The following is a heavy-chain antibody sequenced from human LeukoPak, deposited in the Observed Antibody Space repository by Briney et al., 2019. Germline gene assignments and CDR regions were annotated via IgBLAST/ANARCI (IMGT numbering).Heavy chain of an antibody. J-gene: IGHJ4*02. CDR2: ISYDGSNK. V-gene: IGHV3-30*04. D-gene: IGHD2-21*02. CDR1: GFTFSSYA. CDR3: ARGILQSTWGYCGGDCYSPLDY. Sequence: PGGSLRLSCAASGFTFSSYAMHWVRQAPGKGLEWVAVISYDGSNKYYADSVKGRFTISRDNSKNTLYLQMNSLRAEDTAVYYCARGILQSTWGYCGGDCYSPLDYWGQGTLVTVSS.